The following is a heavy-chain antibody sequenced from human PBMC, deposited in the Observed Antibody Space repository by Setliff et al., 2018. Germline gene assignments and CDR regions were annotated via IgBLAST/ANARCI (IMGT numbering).Heavy chain of an antibody. J-gene: IGHJ4*02. D-gene: IGHD2-2*01. CDR1: S. CDR3: ARSESCGSTHCSPYDY. CDR2: ISSSSSYI. V-gene: IGHV3-21*01. Sequence: SLNWVRQAPGKGLEWVSSISSSSSYIYYADSVQGRFTISRDNAKNPLYLQMNSLRAEDTAVYYCARSESCGSTHCSPYDYWGQGTLVTVSS.